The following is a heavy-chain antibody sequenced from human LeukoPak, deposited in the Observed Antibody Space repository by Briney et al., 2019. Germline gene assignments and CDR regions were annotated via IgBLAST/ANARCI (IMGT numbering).Heavy chain of an antibody. V-gene: IGHV1-8*01. CDR1: GYTFTSYD. J-gene: IGHJ5*02. D-gene: IGHD3-3*01. CDR3: ARGGRYYDFWGFDP. Sequence: ASVKVSCKASGYTFTSYDINWVRQATGQGLEWMGWMNPNSGNPGYAQKFQGRVTMTRNTSISTAYMELSSLRSEDTAVYYCARGGRYYDFWGFDPWGQGTLVTVSS. CDR2: MNPNSGNP.